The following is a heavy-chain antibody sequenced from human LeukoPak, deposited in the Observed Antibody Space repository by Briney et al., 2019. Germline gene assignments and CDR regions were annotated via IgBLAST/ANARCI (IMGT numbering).Heavy chain of an antibody. D-gene: IGHD6-6*01. CDR1: GFTFTTYA. V-gene: IGHV3-23*01. CDR2: ISGRAGST. CDR3: AKGGPYSSSPDFDY. Sequence: GGSLRLSCAASGFTFTTYAMSWVRQAPGKGLEWVSSISGRAGSTHYADSVKGRFTISRDNSKNTLFLQMNSLRAEDTAVYYCAKGGPYSSSPDFDYWGQGTLVTVSS. J-gene: IGHJ4*02.